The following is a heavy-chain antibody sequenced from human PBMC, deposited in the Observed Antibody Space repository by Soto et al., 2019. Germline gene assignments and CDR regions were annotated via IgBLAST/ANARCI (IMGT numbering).Heavy chain of an antibody. V-gene: IGHV3-48*04. D-gene: IGHD2-15*01. CDR2: ISSSSSTI. Sequence: GGSLRLSCAASGFTFSSYSMNWVRQAPGKGLEWVSYISSSSSTIYYADSVKGRFTISRDNAKNSMYLQMNSLRAEDTDVYCGARDSAPTEGWGYCSGGSCYYYYGMDVWGQGTTVTVSS. CDR1: GFTFSSYS. CDR3: ARDSAPTEGWGYCSGGSCYYYYGMDV. J-gene: IGHJ6*02.